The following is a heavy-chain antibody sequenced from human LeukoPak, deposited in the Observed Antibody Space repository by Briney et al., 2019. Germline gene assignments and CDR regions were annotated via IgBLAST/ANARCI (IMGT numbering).Heavy chain of an antibody. CDR3: TRVPVRTDTVIVLPRGHDAFDI. Sequence: QAGGSLRLSCTASGFTFGVYTVGWFRQAPGKGLEWVSFIRGKYYGGATAYAAPVEGRFTISRDDSKSVAYLQMNSLKTEDTGLYYCTRVPVRTDTVIVLPRGHDAFDIWGQGTMVTVSS. CDR2: IRGKYYGGAT. V-gene: IGHV3-49*03. J-gene: IGHJ3*02. D-gene: IGHD2/OR15-2a*01. CDR1: GFTFGVYT.